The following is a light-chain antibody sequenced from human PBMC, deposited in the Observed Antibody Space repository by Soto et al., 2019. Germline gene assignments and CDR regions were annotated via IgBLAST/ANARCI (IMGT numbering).Light chain of an antibody. Sequence: DIVMTQSPLSLPVTPGEPASISCRSSQSLLKSPGYNYLDWYLQNPGQSPQLLIYLGSNRASGVPDRFSGSGSGTDFTLKISRVEAEDVGVYYCMQALQTPPTFGQGTKVEIK. J-gene: IGKJ1*01. CDR2: LGS. CDR1: QSLLKSPGYNY. V-gene: IGKV2-28*01. CDR3: MQALQTPPT.